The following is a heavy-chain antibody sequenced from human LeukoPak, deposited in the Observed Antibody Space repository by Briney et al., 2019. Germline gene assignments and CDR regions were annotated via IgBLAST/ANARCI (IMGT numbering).Heavy chain of an antibody. Sequence: GGFLRLSCAASGFTFSSYAMHWVRQAPGKGLEWVAVISYDGSNKYYADSVKGRFTISRDNSKNTLYLQMNSLRAEDTAVYYCARDPSIAAAGMYNWFDPWGQGTLVTVSS. CDR2: ISYDGSNK. J-gene: IGHJ5*02. CDR1: GFTFSSYA. V-gene: IGHV3-30*01. D-gene: IGHD6-13*01. CDR3: ARDPSIAAAGMYNWFDP.